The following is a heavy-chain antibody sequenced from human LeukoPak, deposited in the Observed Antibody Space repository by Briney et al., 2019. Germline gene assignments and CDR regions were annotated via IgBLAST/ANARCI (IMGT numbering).Heavy chain of an antibody. V-gene: IGHV4-34*01. D-gene: IGHD5-12*01. CDR1: GGSFSGYY. CDR2: INHSGST. CDR3: ARVEATRDY. J-gene: IGHJ4*02. Sequence: SETLSLTCAVYGGSFSGYYWSWIRQPPGKGLEWIGEINHSGSTNYNPSLKSRVTISVDTSKNQFSLKLSSVTAADTAVYYCARVEATRDYWGQGTLVTVSS.